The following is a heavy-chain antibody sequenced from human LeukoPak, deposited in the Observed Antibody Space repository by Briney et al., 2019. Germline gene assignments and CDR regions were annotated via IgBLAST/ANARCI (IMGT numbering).Heavy chain of an antibody. D-gene: IGHD3-3*01. V-gene: IGHV3-23*01. CDR2: ISGSGGST. J-gene: IGHJ4*02. CDR3: AKGSYDFWSGYSFDY. CDR1: GFTFSSYA. Sequence: GGSLRLSCAASGFTFSSYAMSWVRQAPGKGLEWVSAISGSGGSTYYADSVKGRFTISRDNSKNTLYLQMNSLRAEDTAVYYCAKGSYDFWSGYSFDYWGQGTLVTVSS.